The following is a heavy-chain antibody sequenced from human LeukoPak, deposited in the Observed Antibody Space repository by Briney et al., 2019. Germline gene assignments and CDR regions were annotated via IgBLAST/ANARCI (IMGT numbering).Heavy chain of an antibody. D-gene: IGHD5-18*01. CDR3: ARDTSWIQLWFDY. CDR1: GFTFSSYA. J-gene: IGHJ4*02. V-gene: IGHV3-30-3*01. Sequence: GRSLRLSCAASGFTFSSYAMHWVRQAPGKGLEWVAVISYDGSNKYYADSVKGRFTISRDNSKNTLYLQMNSLRAEDTAVYYCARDTSWIQLWFDYWGQGTLVTVSS. CDR2: ISYDGSNK.